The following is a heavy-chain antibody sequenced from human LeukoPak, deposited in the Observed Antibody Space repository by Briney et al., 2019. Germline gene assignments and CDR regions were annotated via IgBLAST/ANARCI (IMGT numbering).Heavy chain of an antibody. CDR2: ISGSGGST. V-gene: IGHV3-23*01. Sequence: GGSLRLSCAASGFTFSSYWMSWVRQAPGKGLEWVSAISGSGGSTYYADSVKGRFTISRDNSKNTLYLQMNSLRAEDTAVYYCAKDKQWLVRPYFDYWGQGTLVTVSS. CDR3: AKDKQWLVRPYFDY. J-gene: IGHJ4*02. D-gene: IGHD6-19*01. CDR1: GFTFSSYW.